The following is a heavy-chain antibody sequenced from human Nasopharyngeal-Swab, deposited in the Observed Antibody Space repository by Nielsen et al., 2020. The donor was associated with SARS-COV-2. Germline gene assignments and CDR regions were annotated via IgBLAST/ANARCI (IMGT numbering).Heavy chain of an antibody. V-gene: IGHV3-23*01. Sequence: GGSLRLSCAASGFTFSSYAMTWVRQAPGKGLEWVSGISASGGSTYYADSVKGRFTISRDNSKNTLYLQMNSLRAEDTAVYYCAKSPRGFGWFGELYYYYYMDVWGKGTTVTVSS. J-gene: IGHJ6*03. CDR1: GFTFSSYA. D-gene: IGHD3-10*01. CDR2: ISASGGST. CDR3: AKSPRGFGWFGELYYYYYMDV.